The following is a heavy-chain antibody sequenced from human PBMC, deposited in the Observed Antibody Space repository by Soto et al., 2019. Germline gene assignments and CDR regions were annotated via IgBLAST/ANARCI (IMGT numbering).Heavy chain of an antibody. V-gene: IGHV3-23*01. J-gene: IGHJ5*02. CDR3: AKDLHLNFCDP. CDR1: GFTFSSWA. CDR2: ISDSGGRT. Sequence: PGGSLRLSCAASGFTFSSWAMSWVRQAPGKGLERVSAISDSGGRTYYPDSVKGRFTISRDNSKNTLYLQMNSLRAEDTPIYYCAKDLHLNFCDPWGQGTLVIVSS.